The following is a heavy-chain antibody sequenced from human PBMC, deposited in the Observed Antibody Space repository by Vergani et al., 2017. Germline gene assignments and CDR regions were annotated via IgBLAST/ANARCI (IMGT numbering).Heavy chain of an antibody. CDR3: ARGRGVYASGKRWFDP. D-gene: IGHD3-10*01. V-gene: IGHV4-34*01. CDR2: ISHSGST. CDR1: DGSFNDYY. J-gene: IGHJ5*02. Sequence: QVQLQQWGAGLLKPSETLSLTCAVYDGSFNDYYWSWIRQPPGKGLEWLGEISHSGSTNYNPSLKSRVTISIDTSKNQFSLKLNSVTAADTAVYYCARGRGVYASGKRWFDPWGQGTLVTVSS.